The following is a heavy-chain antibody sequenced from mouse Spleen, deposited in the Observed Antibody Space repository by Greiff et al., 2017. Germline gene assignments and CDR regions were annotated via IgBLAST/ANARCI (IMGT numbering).Heavy chain of an antibody. D-gene: IGHD1-1*01. J-gene: IGHJ1*01. CDR3: TLYYGRSYGYFDV. CDR1: GFNITDDY. Sequence: VQLPQSGAALVRPGASVTFSCTASGFNITDDYLHWVKQRPEQGLEWIGWIDPENGDTEYASKFQGKATITADPSSNTAYLQLSSLTSEDTAVYYCTLYYGRSYGYFDVWGAGTTVTGSS. V-gene: IGHV14-4*01. CDR2: IDPENGDT.